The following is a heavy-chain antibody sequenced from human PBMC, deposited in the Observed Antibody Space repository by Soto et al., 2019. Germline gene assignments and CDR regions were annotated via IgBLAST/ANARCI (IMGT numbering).Heavy chain of an antibody. Sequence: EVQLVESGGGLVQPGGSLTLSCAASGFTFSSHWMNWVRQAPGKGLEWVASIKEDGSDEYYVDSVRGRFTISRDNAKNSLYLQMNSLRAEETAVYYCAIDKNWNTDYWRQGTLLTVSS. D-gene: IGHD1-1*01. CDR1: GFTFSSHW. J-gene: IGHJ4*02. V-gene: IGHV3-7*03. CDR3: AIDKNWNTDY. CDR2: IKEDGSDE.